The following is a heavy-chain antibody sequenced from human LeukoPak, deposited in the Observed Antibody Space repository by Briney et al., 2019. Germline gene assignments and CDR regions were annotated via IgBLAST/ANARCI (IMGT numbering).Heavy chain of an antibody. CDR3: ARGIIRDYRVFDY. CDR2: ISSSGGTT. D-gene: IGHD4-11*01. J-gene: IGHJ4*02. V-gene: IGHV3-23*01. Sequence: GGSLRLSCAASGFTFTTYAMSWVRQAPGKGLEWVSVISSSGGTTYYADSVKGRFTISRDNSENTLYLQMNSLRAEDTAVYYCARGIIRDYRVFDYWGQGTLVTVSS. CDR1: GFTFTTYA.